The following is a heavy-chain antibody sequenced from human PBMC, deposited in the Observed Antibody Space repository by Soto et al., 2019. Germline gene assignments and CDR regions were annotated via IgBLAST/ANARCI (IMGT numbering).Heavy chain of an antibody. J-gene: IGHJ4*02. CDR2: INPKGTRT. D-gene: IGHD1-26*01. V-gene: IGHV1-46*01. CDR1: GYTFTSYY. Sequence: DSVETCCKASGYTFTSYYIHWVRQAPGQGLEWMGLINPKGTRTGYAQKFQGRLTMTRDTSTSTGYMELSSLKSEDTAVYYCARRGADYPSPGEYWGQGALVTVSS. CDR3: ARRGADYPSPGEY.